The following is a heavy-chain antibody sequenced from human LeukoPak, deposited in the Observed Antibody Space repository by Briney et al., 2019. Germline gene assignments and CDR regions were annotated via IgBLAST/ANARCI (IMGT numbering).Heavy chain of an antibody. CDR2: IYYSGST. Sequence: SETLSLTCTVSGGSISSGDYYWSWIRQPPGKGLEWIGYIYYSGSTYYNPSLKSRVTISADTSKNQFSLKLSSVTAADTAVYYCARDNADYIVDYWGQGTLVTVSS. V-gene: IGHV4-30-4*08. J-gene: IGHJ4*02. CDR3: ARDNADYIVDY. CDR1: GGSISSGDYY. D-gene: IGHD4-11*01.